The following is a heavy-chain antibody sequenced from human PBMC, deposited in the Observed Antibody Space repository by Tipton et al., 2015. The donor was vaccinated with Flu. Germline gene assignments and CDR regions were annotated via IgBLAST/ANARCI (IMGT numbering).Heavy chain of an antibody. CDR3: ASKYYDFWSGRECCHY. V-gene: IGHV4-34*01. Sequence: TLSLTCAVYGGSFSGYYWSWIRQPPGKGLEWIGEINHSGSTNYNPSLKSRVTISVDTSKNQFSLKLNSVTAADTAVYYCASKYYDFWSGRECCHYWGQGTLATVSS. CDR2: INHSGST. D-gene: IGHD3-3*01. J-gene: IGHJ4*02. CDR1: GGSFSGYY.